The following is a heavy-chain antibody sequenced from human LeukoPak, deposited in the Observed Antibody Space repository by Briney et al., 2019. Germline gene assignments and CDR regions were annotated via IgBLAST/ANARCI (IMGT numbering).Heavy chain of an antibody. V-gene: IGHV4-39*01. D-gene: IGHD6-6*01. J-gene: IGHJ5*02. CDR3: ARYSTSSGWFDP. CDR1: GGSLSSSTYY. CDR2: SYYSGST. Sequence: SETLSLTCTVSGGSLSSSTYYWGWLRQPPGKGLVWFGSSYYSGSTYYNPSLKSRVTISVDTSKNQFSLKLSSVTAADTAVYYCARYSTSSGWFDPWGQGTLVTVSS.